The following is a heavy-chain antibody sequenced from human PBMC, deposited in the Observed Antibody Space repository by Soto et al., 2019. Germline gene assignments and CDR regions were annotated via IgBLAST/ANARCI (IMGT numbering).Heavy chain of an antibody. J-gene: IGHJ4*02. D-gene: IGHD6-13*01. CDR3: ARARATIAAAAIFDC. V-gene: IGHV4-4*02. CDR1: GGSISTSNW. Sequence: QVQLQESGPGLVKPSGTLSLTCAVSGGSISTSNWWSWVRQPPGKGLEWIGEVYRTGSTNYNPSLGSRVIVSVNQAKNQFSLQLTSVTAADTAVYYCARARATIAAAAIFDCWGQGTLVTVSS. CDR2: VYRTGST.